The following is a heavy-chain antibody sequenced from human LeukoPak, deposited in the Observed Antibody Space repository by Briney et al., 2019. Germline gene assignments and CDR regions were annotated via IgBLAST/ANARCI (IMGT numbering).Heavy chain of an antibody. J-gene: IGHJ4*02. CDR2: IYYSGST. D-gene: IGHD3-10*01. CDR3: ARELLVRGVFHY. V-gene: IGHV4-59*12. CDR1: GGSISSYY. Sequence: SETLSLTCTVSGGSISSYYWSWIRQPPGKGLEWIGSIYYSGSTYYNPSLKSRVTISVDTSKNQFSLKLSSVTAADTAVYYCARELLVRGVFHYWGQGTLVTVSS.